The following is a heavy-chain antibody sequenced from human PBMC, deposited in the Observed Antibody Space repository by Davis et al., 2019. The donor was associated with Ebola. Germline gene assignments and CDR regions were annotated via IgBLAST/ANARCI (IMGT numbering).Heavy chain of an antibody. V-gene: IGHV4-4*07. CDR1: GGSISSYY. Sequence: SETLSLTCAVSGGSISSYYWSWIRQPAGKGLEWIGRVYTSGSTNYNPSLKSRVTMSLDTSKNQFSLEVTSVTAADTAVYYCARTPQYTSYGSYFDYWGQGALVTVSS. J-gene: IGHJ4*02. CDR3: ARTPQYTSYGSYFDY. CDR2: VYTSGST. D-gene: IGHD1-26*01.